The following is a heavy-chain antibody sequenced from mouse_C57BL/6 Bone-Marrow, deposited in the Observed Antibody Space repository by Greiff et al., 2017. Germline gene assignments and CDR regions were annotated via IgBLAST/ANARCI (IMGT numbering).Heavy chain of an antibody. CDR2: ISSGGSYT. J-gene: IGHJ2*01. CDR3: ARHGTGTNFDY. V-gene: IGHV5-6*01. CDR1: GFTFSSYG. Sequence: EVQGVESGGDLVKPGGSLKLSCAASGFTFSSYGMSWVRQTPDKRLEWVATISSGGSYTYYPDSVKGRFTISRDNAKNTLYLQMSRLKSEDTAMYYCARHGTGTNFDYWGQGTTLTVSS. D-gene: IGHD4-1*01.